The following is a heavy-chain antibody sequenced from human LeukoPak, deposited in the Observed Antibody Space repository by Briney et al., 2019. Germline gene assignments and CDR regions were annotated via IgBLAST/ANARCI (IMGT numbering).Heavy chain of an antibody. V-gene: IGHV4-39*01. CDR1: GFTFSSYA. CDR3: GRHVSNGWDYHYGLDV. CDR2: AYYTGEI. J-gene: IGHJ6*02. D-gene: IGHD6-19*01. Sequence: GSLRLSCAASGFTFSSYAMSWVRQAPGKGLEWIGSAYYTGEIYSTPSLKSRLTISVDTSKNQFALTLTSVTAADTAVYYCGRHVSNGWDYHYGLDVWGQGTTVTVSS.